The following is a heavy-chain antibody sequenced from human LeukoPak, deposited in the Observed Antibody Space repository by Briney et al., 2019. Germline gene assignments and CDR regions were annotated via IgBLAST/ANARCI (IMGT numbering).Heavy chain of an antibody. Sequence: SETLSLTCTLSGGSISSYYWSWIRQPPGKGLEWIGYIYTSGSTNYNPSLKSRVTISVDTSKNQFSLKLSSVTAADTAVYYCARHYLGPFDYWDQGTLVTVSS. CDR2: IYTSGST. CDR3: ARHYLGPFDY. V-gene: IGHV4-4*09. J-gene: IGHJ4*02. D-gene: IGHD3-10*01. CDR1: GGSISSYY.